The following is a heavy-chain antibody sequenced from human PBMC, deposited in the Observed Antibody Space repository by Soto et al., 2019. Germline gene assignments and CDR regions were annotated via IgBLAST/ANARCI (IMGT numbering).Heavy chain of an antibody. Sequence: QIYLVQSGAEVKKPGASVKVSCKGSGYGFTTYGITWMRQAPGQGLEWMAWISAHNGNTNYAQKLQGRVTVTRDTSTSTAYMELRSLRSDDTAVYYCASGRYGDYWGQGALVTVSS. V-gene: IGHV1-18*01. CDR1: GYGFTTYG. D-gene: IGHD1-26*01. J-gene: IGHJ4*02. CDR3: ASGRYGDY. CDR2: ISAHNGNT.